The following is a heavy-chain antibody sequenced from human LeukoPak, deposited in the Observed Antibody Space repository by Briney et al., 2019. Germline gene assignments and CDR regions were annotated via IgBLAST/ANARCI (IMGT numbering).Heavy chain of an antibody. Sequence: EASVKVSCKASGYTFTGYYMHWVRQAPGQGLEWMGWINPNSGGTNYAQKFQGWVTMTRDTSISTAYMELSSLRSEDTAVYYCARGFPDEEGYWGQGTLVTVSS. CDR3: ARGFPDEEGY. CDR1: GYTFTGYY. J-gene: IGHJ4*02. D-gene: IGHD1-14*01. V-gene: IGHV1-2*04. CDR2: INPNSGGT.